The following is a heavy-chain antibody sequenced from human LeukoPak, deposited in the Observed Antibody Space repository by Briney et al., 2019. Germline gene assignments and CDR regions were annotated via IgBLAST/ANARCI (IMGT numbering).Heavy chain of an antibody. V-gene: IGHV4-38-2*02. CDR2: IYHSGST. CDR3: AREHLLTVTREIDY. CDR1: GYSISSGYY. D-gene: IGHD4-17*01. Sequence: PSETLSLTCAVSGYSISSGYYWGWIRQPPGKGLEWIGSIYHSGSTYYNPSLKSRVTISVDTSKNQFSLKLGSVTAADTAVYYCAREHLLTVTREIDYWGQGTLVTVSS. J-gene: IGHJ4*02.